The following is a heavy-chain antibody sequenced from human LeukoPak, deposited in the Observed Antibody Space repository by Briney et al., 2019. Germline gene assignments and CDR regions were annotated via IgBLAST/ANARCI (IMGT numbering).Heavy chain of an antibody. D-gene: IGHD3-10*01. CDR2: IDPSDSYT. CDR1: GYSFTSYW. Sequence: GESLKISCKGSGYSFTSYWISWVRQMPGKGHEGMGRIDPSDSYTNYSPSFQGHVTISADKSISTAYLQWSSLKASDTAMYYCARTYGSGPYYYYGMDVWGKGTTVTVSS. V-gene: IGHV5-10-1*01. J-gene: IGHJ6*04. CDR3: ARTYGSGPYYYYGMDV.